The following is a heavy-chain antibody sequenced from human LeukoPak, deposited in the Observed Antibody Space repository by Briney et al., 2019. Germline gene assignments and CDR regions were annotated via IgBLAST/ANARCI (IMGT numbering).Heavy chain of an antibody. CDR1: GYSFTSYS. D-gene: IGHD3-10*01. V-gene: IGHV5-51*01. CDR2: INPADSHT. CDR3: ARLYDSGTPYYFDY. Sequence: GESLKISCKGSGYSFTSYSIGWVRQMPGKGLEWMGIINPADSHTKYSPSFRGQVTISADKSISTAYWQWSSLKASDTALYYCARLYDSGTPYYFDYWGQGTLVTVSS. J-gene: IGHJ4*02.